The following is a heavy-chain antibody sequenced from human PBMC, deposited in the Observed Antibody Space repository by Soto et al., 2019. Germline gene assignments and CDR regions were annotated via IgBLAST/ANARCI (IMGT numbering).Heavy chain of an antibody. Sequence: LGESLKISCKGSGYSFTSYWIGWVRQMPGKGLEWMVIIYPGDSDTRYSPPFQGQVTISAHKSISTAYLQWSSLKASDSAIYYCARQLESSVYYWAIWGQGTMVTVSS. D-gene: IGHD3-22*01. CDR3: ARQLESSVYYWAI. J-gene: IGHJ3*02. V-gene: IGHV5-51*01. CDR1: GYSFTSYW. CDR2: IYPGDSDT.